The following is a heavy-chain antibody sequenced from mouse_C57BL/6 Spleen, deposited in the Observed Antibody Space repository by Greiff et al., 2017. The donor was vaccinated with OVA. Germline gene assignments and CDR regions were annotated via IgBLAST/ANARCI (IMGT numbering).Heavy chain of an antibody. CDR2: INPNNGGT. CDR3: ARGGYGSSFYFDY. Sequence: VQLQQSGPELVKPGASVKISCKASGYTFTDSYMNWVKQSHGKSLEWIGDINPNNGGTSYNQKFKGKATLTVDKSSSTAYMELRSLTSEDSAVYYGARGGYGSSFYFDYWGQGTTLTVSS. V-gene: IGHV1-26*01. J-gene: IGHJ2*01. CDR1: GYTFTDSY. D-gene: IGHD1-1*01.